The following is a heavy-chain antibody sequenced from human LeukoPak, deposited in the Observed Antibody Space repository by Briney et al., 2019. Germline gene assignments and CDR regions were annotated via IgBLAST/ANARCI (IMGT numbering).Heavy chain of an antibody. J-gene: IGHJ4*02. V-gene: IGHV6-1*01. CDR3: AGYNYCGPPV. CDR1: GDSVSSNSAA. CDR2: TCYKSKWYN. Sequence: SQTLSLTCVISGDSVSSNSAAWNWIRQSPSRGLEWLGRTCYKSKWYNDYAVSVKSRITINPAASKNQFSRHLNSVTREDTAVYYCAGYNYCGPPVWGQGTLVTVSS. D-gene: IGHD5-18*01.